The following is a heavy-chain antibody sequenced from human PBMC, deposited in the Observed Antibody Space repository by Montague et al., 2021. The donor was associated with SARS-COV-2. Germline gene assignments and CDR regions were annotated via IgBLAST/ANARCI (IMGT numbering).Heavy chain of an antibody. CDR1: GGSISGYY. J-gene: IGHJ6*03. CDR3: ARLRDGVVPSAILGIGPYFTYYYMDV. V-gene: IGHV4-34*01. D-gene: IGHD2-2*02. CDR2: INHGGST. Sequence: SETLSLTCAVHGGSISGYYWYWICQRPGKGLERIGVINHGGSTNYNPSPKNRLTISADTSKNQFSLTLTSVTDTDTAVSYCARLRDGVVPSAILGIGPYFTYYYMDVWGKGTTVTVSS.